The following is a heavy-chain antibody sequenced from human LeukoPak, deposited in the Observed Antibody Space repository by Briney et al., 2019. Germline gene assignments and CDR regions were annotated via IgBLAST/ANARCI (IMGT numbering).Heavy chain of an antibody. J-gene: IGHJ3*02. Sequence: GGSLRLSCAASGFTFSSYWMHWVRQGPGKGLVWVSRITSDGSSTSYADSVKGRFTISRDNAKNTLYLQMNSLRAEDTAVYYSAKGRYYYGSGSYRDHAFDIWGQGTMVTVSS. D-gene: IGHD3-10*01. CDR1: GFTFSSYW. V-gene: IGHV3-74*01. CDR2: ITSDGSST. CDR3: AKGRYYYGSGSYRDHAFDI.